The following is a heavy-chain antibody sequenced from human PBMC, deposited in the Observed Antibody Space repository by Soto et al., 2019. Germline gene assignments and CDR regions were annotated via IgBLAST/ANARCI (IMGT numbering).Heavy chain of an antibody. Sequence: GGSLRLSCAVSGFTFSNYAMSWVRQAPGKGLDWVSGISGSGASTYNADSVKGRFTISRDNSKNTLYLQMNSLRAEDTALYYCAKKDGTYGYSDAFDIWGQGTMVTVSS. J-gene: IGHJ3*02. V-gene: IGHV3-23*01. D-gene: IGHD3-16*01. CDR3: AKKDGTYGYSDAFDI. CDR1: GFTFSNYA. CDR2: ISGSGAST.